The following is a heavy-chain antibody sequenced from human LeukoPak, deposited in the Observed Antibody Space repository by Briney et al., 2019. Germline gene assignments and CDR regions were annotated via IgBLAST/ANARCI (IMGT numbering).Heavy chain of an antibody. CDR2: ISSSGSTI. Sequence: PGVSLRLSCAASAFTFSSYEMNWVRQGPGKGLEWFSYISSSGSTIYYEDPVKGRFTISRENAKNSLYLQMHSLRAEDTAVYYCAGSVDTDMGDLDYWGQGPLVTVSS. CDR1: AFTFSSYE. J-gene: IGHJ4*02. CDR3: AGSVDTDMGDLDY. V-gene: IGHV3-48*03. D-gene: IGHD5-18*01.